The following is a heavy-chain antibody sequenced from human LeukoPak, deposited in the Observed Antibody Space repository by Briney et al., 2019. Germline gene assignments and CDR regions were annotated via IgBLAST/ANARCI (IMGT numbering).Heavy chain of an antibody. J-gene: IGHJ3*02. D-gene: IGHD3-22*01. CDR3: ARDQGVLTYYYDSSGYYGDAFDI. V-gene: IGHV3-30-3*01. CDR1: GFTFSSYA. CDR2: ISYDGSNK. Sequence: GGSLRLSCAASGFTFSSYAMHWVRQAPGKGLEWVAVISYDGSNKYYADSVKGRFTISRDNSKNTLYLQMNSLRAEDTAVYYCARDQGVLTYYYDSSGYYGDAFDIWGQGTMVTVSS.